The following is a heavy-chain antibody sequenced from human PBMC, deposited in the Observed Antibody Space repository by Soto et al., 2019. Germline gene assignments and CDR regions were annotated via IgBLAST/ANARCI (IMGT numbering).Heavy chain of an antibody. J-gene: IGHJ6*02. CDR2: INHSGST. V-gene: IGHV4-34*01. Sequence: SETLSLTGAVYGGSFSGYYWSWIRQPPGKGLEWIGEINHSGSTNYNPSLKSRVTISVDTSKNQFSLKLSSVTAADTAVYYCARQSYRFLEWFHESRGMDVWGQGTTVTVSS. D-gene: IGHD3-3*01. CDR3: ARQSYRFLEWFHESRGMDV. CDR1: GGSFSGYY.